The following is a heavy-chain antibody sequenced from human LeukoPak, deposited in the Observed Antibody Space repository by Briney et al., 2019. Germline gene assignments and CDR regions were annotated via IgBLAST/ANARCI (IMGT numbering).Heavy chain of an antibody. J-gene: IGHJ3*02. Sequence: GGSLRLSCAASGFTFSSYGMHWVRQAPGKGLEWVAFIRYDGSNKYYADSVKGRFTISRDNSKNTLYLQMNSLRAEDTAVYYCAKTYYYDSSGYPDAFDIWGQGTMVTVSS. V-gene: IGHV3-30*02. CDR3: AKTYYYDSSGYPDAFDI. D-gene: IGHD3-22*01. CDR1: GFTFSSYG. CDR2: IRYDGSNK.